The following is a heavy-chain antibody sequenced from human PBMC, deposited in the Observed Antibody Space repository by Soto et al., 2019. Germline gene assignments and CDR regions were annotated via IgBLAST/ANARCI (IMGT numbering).Heavy chain of an antibody. J-gene: IGHJ5*02. CDR1: GGTFSSYA. Sequence: SVNVSCKASGGTFSSYAISWVRQAPGQGLEWMGGIIPIFGTANYAQKFQGRVTITADESTSTAYMELSSLRSEDTAVYYCARSSSSSLNWFDPWGQGTLVTVSS. D-gene: IGHD6-13*01. V-gene: IGHV1-69*13. CDR2: IIPIFGTA. CDR3: ARSSSSSLNWFDP.